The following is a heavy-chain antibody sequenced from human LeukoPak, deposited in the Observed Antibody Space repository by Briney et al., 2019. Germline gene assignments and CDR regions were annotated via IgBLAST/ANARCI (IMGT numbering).Heavy chain of an antibody. CDR1: GGSLSGSY. Sequence: SSETLSLTCDVNGGSLSGSYWSWIRQSPEKGLEWIGEINQSGNSNYNPSLKSRVTILVDTSKNQFSLRLSSVTAADTAVYYCARHEAAQDAFDIWGQGTMVTVSS. V-gene: IGHV4-34*01. J-gene: IGHJ3*02. D-gene: IGHD6-6*01. CDR2: INQSGNS. CDR3: ARHEAAQDAFDI.